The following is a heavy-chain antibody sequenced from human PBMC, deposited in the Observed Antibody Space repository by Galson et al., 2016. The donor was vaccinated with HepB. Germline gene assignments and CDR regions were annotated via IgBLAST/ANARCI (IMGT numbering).Heavy chain of an antibody. CDR3: AKGWSGPDS. J-gene: IGHJ4*02. CDR2: ISSTSHST. V-gene: IGHV3-23*01. CDR1: GFTFDTHA. Sequence: SLRLSCAASGFTFDTHAMSWVRQAPGQGLEWVSAISSTSHSTYYADSVKGRFTISRDNAKSTLFLQMDSLKIDDTAVYYCAKGWSGPDSWGQGTLVTVSS. D-gene: IGHD3-3*01.